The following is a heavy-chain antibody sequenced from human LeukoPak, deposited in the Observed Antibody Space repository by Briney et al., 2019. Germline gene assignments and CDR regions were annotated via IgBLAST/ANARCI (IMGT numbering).Heavy chain of an antibody. CDR2: IGTAGDT. CDR1: GFTFSSYD. Sequence: GGSLRLSCAASGFTFSSYDMHWVRQATGKGLEWVSAIGTAGDTYYPGSVKGRFTISRDNSKNTLYLQMNSLRADDTAVYYCAKSWCETICYGIYDWGQGTLVTVS. D-gene: IGHD2-2*01. CDR3: AKSWCETICYGIYD. J-gene: IGHJ4*02. V-gene: IGHV3-13*01.